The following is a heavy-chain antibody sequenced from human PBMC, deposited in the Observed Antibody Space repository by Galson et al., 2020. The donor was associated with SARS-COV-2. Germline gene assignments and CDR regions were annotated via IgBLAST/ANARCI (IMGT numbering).Heavy chain of an antibody. V-gene: IGHV4-30-4*01. CDR1: GGSISSGDYY. Sequence: SETLSLTCTVSGGSISSGDYYWSWIRQPPGKGLEWIGYIYYSGSTYYNPSLKSRVTISVDTSKNQFSLKLSSVTAADTAVYYCARADTDYGDADYWGQGTLVTVSS. J-gene: IGHJ4*02. CDR2: IYYSGST. D-gene: IGHD4-17*01. CDR3: ARADTDYGDADY.